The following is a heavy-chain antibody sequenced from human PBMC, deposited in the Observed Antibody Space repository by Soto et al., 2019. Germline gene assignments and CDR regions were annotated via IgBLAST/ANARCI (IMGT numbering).Heavy chain of an antibody. J-gene: IGHJ4*02. CDR3: ARHGRYCSGGTCYSMYYFDY. CDR2: IYPGDSDT. V-gene: IGHV5-51*01. D-gene: IGHD2-15*01. Sequence: PGDSLKISCEGSGYSFTHYWIGWVRQMPGKGLEWMGIIYPGDSDTRYSPSFQGQVTISADKSINTAYLQWNSLKASGTAMYYCARHGRYCSGGTCYSMYYFDYWGQGTVVTVSS. CDR1: GYSFTHYW.